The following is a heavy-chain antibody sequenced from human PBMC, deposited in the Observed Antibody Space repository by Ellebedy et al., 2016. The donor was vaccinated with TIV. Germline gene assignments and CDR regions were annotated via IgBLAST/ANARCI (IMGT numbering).Heavy chain of an antibody. CDR3: RGDIVGDPPRHYHYGMDV. CDR2: IRSKAYGGTP. J-gene: IGHJ6*02. D-gene: IGHD1-26*01. CDR1: EFTFGDYA. Sequence: PGGSLRLSCTASEFTFGDYAMSWVRRAPGTGLEWVGFIRSKAYGGTPEYAASVTGRFIISRDDSKSIAYLQMNSLKTEDTAVYYCRGDIVGDPPRHYHYGMDVWGQGTTVTVSS. V-gene: IGHV3-49*04.